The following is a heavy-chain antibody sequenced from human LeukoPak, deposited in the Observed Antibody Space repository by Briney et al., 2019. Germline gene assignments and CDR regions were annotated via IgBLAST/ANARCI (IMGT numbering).Heavy chain of an antibody. CDR3: AREHKRGYSGYDAFDY. Sequence: SETLSLTCAVYGGSFSGYYWSWIRQPPGKGLEWIGEINHSGSTNYNPSLKSRVTISVDTSKNQFSLKLSSVTAADTAVYYCAREHKRGYSGYDAFDYWGQGTLVTVSS. CDR1: GGSFSGYY. V-gene: IGHV4-34*01. D-gene: IGHD5-12*01. J-gene: IGHJ4*02. CDR2: INHSGST.